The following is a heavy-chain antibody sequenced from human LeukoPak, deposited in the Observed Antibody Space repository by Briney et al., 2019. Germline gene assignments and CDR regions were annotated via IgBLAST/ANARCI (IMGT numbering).Heavy chain of an antibody. V-gene: IGHV3-66*01. CDR3: AREGTSGWSLFDY. CDR1: GFTASNNF. Sequence: GGSLSLSCAASGFTASNNFMSWVRPAPAKGLEWVSVIYSGGSTNYADSVKGRFTISKDISKNMLYLQMNSLRAEDTAVYYCAREGTSGWSLFDYWGQGTLVTVSS. J-gene: IGHJ4*02. CDR2: IYSGGST. D-gene: IGHD6-19*01.